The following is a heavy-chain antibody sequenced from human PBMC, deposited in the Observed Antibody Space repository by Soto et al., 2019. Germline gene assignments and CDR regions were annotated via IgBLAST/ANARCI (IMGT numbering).Heavy chain of an antibody. CDR1: GGSISSYY. CDR3: ASLRESGSGSDDYYYYYYYMDV. V-gene: IGHV4-59*08. Sequence: QVQLQESGPGLVKPSETLSLTCTVSGGSISSYYWSWIRQPPGKGLEWIGYIYYSGSTNYNPSLNRRVSIPVDTTKNQFSLKWSSVTAADTAVYYCASLRESGSGSDDYYYYYYYMDVLGKGTTVTVSS. D-gene: IGHD3-10*01. J-gene: IGHJ6*03. CDR2: IYYSGST.